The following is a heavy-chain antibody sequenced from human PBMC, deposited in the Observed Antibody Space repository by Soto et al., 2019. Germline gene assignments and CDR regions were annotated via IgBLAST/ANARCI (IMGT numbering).Heavy chain of an antibody. CDR2: INAGNGNT. J-gene: IGHJ6*03. CDR3: ARDYGAAAGFYYYYYMDV. Sequence: TSVKVSCKASGYTFTSYAMHWVRQAPGQRLEWMGWINAGNGNTKYSQKFQGRVTITRDTSASTAYMELSSLRSEDTAVYYCARDYGAAAGFYYYYYMDVWGKGTTVTVSS. V-gene: IGHV1-3*01. D-gene: IGHD6-13*01. CDR1: GYTFTSYA.